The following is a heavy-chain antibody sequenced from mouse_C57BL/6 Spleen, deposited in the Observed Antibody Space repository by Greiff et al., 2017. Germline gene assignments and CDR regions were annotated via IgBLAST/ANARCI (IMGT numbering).Heavy chain of an antibody. CDR2: IDPSDSYT. CDR3: ARYYGSSYVYYAMDY. D-gene: IGHD1-1*01. J-gene: IGHJ4*01. Sequence: QVQLQQPGAELVMPGASVKLSCKASGYTFTSYWMHWVKQRPGQGLEWIGEIDPSDSYTNYNQKFKGKSTLTVDKSSSTAYMQLSSLTSEDSAVYYCARYYGSSYVYYAMDYWGQGTSVTVSS. CDR1: GYTFTSYW. V-gene: IGHV1-69*01.